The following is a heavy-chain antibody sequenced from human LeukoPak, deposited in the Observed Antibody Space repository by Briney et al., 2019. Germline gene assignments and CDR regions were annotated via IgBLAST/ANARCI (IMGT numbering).Heavy chain of an antibody. Sequence: GGSLRLSCAASGFTFSSYSMNWVRQAPGKELEWVSSISSSSSYIYYADSVKGRFTISRDNAKNSLYLQMNSLRAEDTAVYYCARDREAGSTGFDPWGQGTLVTVSS. CDR2: ISSSSSYI. CDR3: ARDREAGSTGFDP. V-gene: IGHV3-21*01. CDR1: GFTFSSYS. D-gene: IGHD1-1*01. J-gene: IGHJ5*02.